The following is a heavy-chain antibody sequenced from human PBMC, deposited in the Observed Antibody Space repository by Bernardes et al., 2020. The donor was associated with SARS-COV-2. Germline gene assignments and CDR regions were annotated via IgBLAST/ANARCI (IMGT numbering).Heavy chain of an antibody. CDR3: ARGHPYFEY. CDR2: VCLTDGET. V-gene: IGHV1-2*02. Sequence: ASVKVSCKVSGDTFTDCVHWVRQAPVQGLEWMGWVCLTDGETNYAQNLQGRVTLTTDTSLKTVYMDLKGLRFDDTAVYYCARGHPYFEYWGQAALVTV. J-gene: IGHJ4*02. CDR1: GDTFTDC.